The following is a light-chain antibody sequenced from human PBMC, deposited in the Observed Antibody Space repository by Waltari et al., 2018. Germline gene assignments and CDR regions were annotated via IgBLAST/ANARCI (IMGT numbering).Light chain of an antibody. Sequence: DIQMTQSPSTLSASVGDRLTITCRASQSISSWLAWYQQKPGKAPKLLIYKASSLESGVPSRFSGSGSGTEFTLTISSLQPDDFATYYCQQYNTQYTFGQGTKLEIK. V-gene: IGKV1-5*03. J-gene: IGKJ2*01. CDR3: QQYNTQYT. CDR1: QSISSW. CDR2: KAS.